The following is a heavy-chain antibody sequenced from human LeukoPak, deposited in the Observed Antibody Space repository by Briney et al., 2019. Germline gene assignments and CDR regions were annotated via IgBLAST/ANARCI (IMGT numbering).Heavy chain of an antibody. CDR3: ARSVEYSSSSELDY. CDR2: IYYSGST. J-gene: IGHJ4*02. Sequence: GSLRLSCSASGFTFSAYAMYWVRQAPGKGLEWIGYIYYSGSTNYNPSLKSRVTISVDTSKNQFSLKLSSVTAADTAVYYCARSVEYSSSSELDYWGQGTLVTVSS. CDR1: GFTFSAYA. V-gene: IGHV4-59*08. D-gene: IGHD6-6*01.